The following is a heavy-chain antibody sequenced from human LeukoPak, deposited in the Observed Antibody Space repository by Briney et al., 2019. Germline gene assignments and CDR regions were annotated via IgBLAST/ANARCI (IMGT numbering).Heavy chain of an antibody. CDR3: ARCILGGSCYYFDF. D-gene: IGHD2-15*01. Sequence: SETLSLTCSVSGDSIGGYFWXXXXXXXGXXXXXXXYMYFPGTTSYNPSFRXXVTISGDSSKNQFSLTLTSVTAADTALYYCARCILGGSCYYFDFWGQGTPVTVSS. J-gene: IGHJ4*02. CDR1: GDSIGGYF. CDR2: MYFPGTT. V-gene: IGHV4-59*01.